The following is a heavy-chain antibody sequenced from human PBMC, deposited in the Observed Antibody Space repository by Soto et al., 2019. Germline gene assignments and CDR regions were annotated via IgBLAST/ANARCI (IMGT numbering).Heavy chain of an antibody. V-gene: IGHV1-69*12. Sequence: QVQLVQSGAEVKKPGSSLKVSCKSSGGTFSSYAISWVRQAPGQGLEWLGGIIPIFNKVNYAQKSQGRVTLTADDSASTADMEVSSLRSDDTAVYYCARAPIRLCSGDNCYSGLDSWGQGTLVIVSS. J-gene: IGHJ4*02. D-gene: IGHD2-15*01. CDR2: IIPIFNKV. CDR3: ARAPIRLCSGDNCYSGLDS. CDR1: GGTFSSYA.